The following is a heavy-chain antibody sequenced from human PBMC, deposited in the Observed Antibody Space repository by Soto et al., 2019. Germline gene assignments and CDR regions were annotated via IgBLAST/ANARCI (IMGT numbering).Heavy chain of an antibody. CDR3: ARVIQYRMYYGMDV. V-gene: IGHV1-69*12. Sequence: QVQLVQSGAEVKKPGSSVKVSCKASGGTFSSYAISWVRQAPGQGLEWMGGIIPIFGPANYAQKFQGRVTITAYDSPSTDYMELSSLRSEDTAGYYWARVIQYRMYYGMDVWGQGPTVTVSS. D-gene: IGHD4-4*01. CDR1: GGTFSSYA. CDR2: IIPIFGPA. J-gene: IGHJ6*02.